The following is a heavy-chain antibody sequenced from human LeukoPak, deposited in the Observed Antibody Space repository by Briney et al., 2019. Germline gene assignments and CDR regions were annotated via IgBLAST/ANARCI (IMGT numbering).Heavy chain of an antibody. CDR2: INPNSGGT. CDR3: ARSRSYYYDSSGYSDY. CDR1: GYTFTGYY. J-gene: IGHJ4*02. D-gene: IGHD3-22*01. Sequence: ASVKVSCKASGYTFTGYYMHWVRQAPGQGLEWMGRINPNSGGTNYAQKFQGRVTMTRDTSISTAYMELSRLRSDDTAVYYCARSRSYYYDSSGYSDYWGQGTLVTVSS. V-gene: IGHV1-2*06.